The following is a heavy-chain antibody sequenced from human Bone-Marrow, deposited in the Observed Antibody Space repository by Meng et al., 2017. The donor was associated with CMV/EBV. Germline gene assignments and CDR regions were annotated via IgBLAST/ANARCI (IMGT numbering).Heavy chain of an antibody. J-gene: IGHJ5*02. Sequence: SVKVSWKASGYTFTSYYMHWVRQAPGQGLEWMGIINPSGGSTSYAQKFQGRVTMTRDTSTSTVYMELSSLRSVDTAVYYCARGHGLGRFRGNWFDPWGQGTLVTVSS. V-gene: IGHV1-46*01. CDR3: ARGHGLGRFRGNWFDP. CDR2: INPSGGST. CDR1: GYTFTSYY. D-gene: IGHD3-3*01.